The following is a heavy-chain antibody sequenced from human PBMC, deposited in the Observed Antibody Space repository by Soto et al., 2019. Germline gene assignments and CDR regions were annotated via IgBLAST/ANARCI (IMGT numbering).Heavy chain of an antibody. V-gene: IGHV5-51*01. Sequence: PWESLKISCXGSGYRFTSSWIGSVRQMPGNGLEWLGHVYPSASDVRYSPSFEGRVTISADNSINTAYLHLLNLKASHTAIYYCTKGANSSFGSWRQGTRVTVSS. CDR3: TKGANSSFGS. CDR1: GYRFTSSW. CDR2: VYPSASDV. D-gene: IGHD2-15*01. J-gene: IGHJ4*02.